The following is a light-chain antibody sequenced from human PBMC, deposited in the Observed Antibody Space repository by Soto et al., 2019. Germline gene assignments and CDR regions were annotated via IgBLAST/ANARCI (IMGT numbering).Light chain of an antibody. CDR2: DAS. V-gene: IGKV3-11*01. Sequence: EIVLTQSPATLSLSPGERATDSCRASQSVSNYLAWYQQKPGQTPRLLIYDASNRATGIPARFSGSGSGTDFTLTISSLEPEDFAVYYCQQRTNWPLSFGAGTKVEIK. CDR1: QSVSNY. CDR3: QQRTNWPLS. J-gene: IGKJ4*01.